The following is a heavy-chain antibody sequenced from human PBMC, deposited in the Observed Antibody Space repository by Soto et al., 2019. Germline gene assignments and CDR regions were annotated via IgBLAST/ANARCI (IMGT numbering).Heavy chain of an antibody. V-gene: IGHV4-59*08. D-gene: IGHD2-15*01. CDR3: ARHYWQLPSFDY. CDR2: IYYSGST. CDR1: GCSISSHY. J-gene: IGHJ4*02. Sequence: SETLSLTCTVSGCSISSHYWSWIRQPPGKGLEWIGYIYYSGSTNYNPSLKSRVTISVDTSKNQFSLKLSSVTAADTAVYYCARHYWQLPSFDYWGQGTLVTVSS.